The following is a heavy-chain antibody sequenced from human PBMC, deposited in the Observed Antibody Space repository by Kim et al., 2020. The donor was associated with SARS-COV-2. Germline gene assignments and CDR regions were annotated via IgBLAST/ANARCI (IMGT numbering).Heavy chain of an antibody. CDR1: GYSFTSYW. J-gene: IGHJ5*02. D-gene: IGHD3-22*01. CDR3: AGTPDSSGYYNWFDP. CDR2: IDPSDSYT. V-gene: IGHV5-10-1*01. Sequence: GESLKISCKGSGYSFTSYWISWVRQMPGKGLEWMGRIDPSDSYTNYSPSFQGHVTISADKSISTAYLQWSSLKASETAIYYCAGTPDSSGYYNWFDPWGQGTLVTVSS.